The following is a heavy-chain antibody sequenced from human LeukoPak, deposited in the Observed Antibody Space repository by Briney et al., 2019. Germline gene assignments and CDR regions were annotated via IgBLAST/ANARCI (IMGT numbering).Heavy chain of an antibody. Sequence: GGSLRLSCAASGFTFSDYYMSWIRQAPGKGLEWVSYISSSGSTIYYADSVKGRFTISRDNAKNSLYLQMNSLRAEDTAVYYCARDRIVVVPAAIGGMDVWGQGTTVTVSS. J-gene: IGHJ6*02. D-gene: IGHD2-2*01. CDR1: GFTFSDYY. CDR2: ISSSGSTI. V-gene: IGHV3-11*01. CDR3: ARDRIVVVPAAIGGMDV.